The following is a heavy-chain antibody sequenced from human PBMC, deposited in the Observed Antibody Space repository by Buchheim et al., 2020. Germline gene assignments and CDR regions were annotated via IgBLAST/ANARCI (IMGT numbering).Heavy chain of an antibody. J-gene: IGHJ4*02. V-gene: IGHV3-23*01. CDR1: GFTFSSYA. CDR3: AKVRIVVVVAATRGRGGYFDY. CDR2: ISGSGGST. D-gene: IGHD2-15*01. Sequence: EVQLLESGGGLVQPGGSLRLSCAASGFTFSSYAMSWVRQAPGKGLEWVSAISGSGGSTYYADSVKGRFTISRDNSKNTLYLQMNRLRAEDTAVYYCAKVRIVVVVAATRGRGGYFDYWGQGTL.